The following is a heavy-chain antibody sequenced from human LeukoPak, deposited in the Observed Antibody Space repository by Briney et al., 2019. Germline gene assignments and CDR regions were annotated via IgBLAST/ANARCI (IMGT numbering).Heavy chain of an antibody. CDR1: GYTFTGYY. CDR2: INPNSGGT. CDR3: ASGGYCSGDSCYPGYYYYYYMDV. D-gene: IGHD2-15*01. J-gene: IGHJ6*03. Sequence: ASVKVSCKASGYTFTGYYMHWVRQAPGQGLEWMGWINPNSGGTNYAQKFQGRVTMTRDTSISTAYMELSRLRSDDTAVYYCASGGYCSGDSCYPGYYYYYYMDVWGKGTTVTVSS. V-gene: IGHV1-2*02.